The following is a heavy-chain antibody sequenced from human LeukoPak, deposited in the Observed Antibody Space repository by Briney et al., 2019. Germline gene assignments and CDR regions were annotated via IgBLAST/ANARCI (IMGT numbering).Heavy chain of an antibody. Sequence: SETLSLTCTVSGNSFGDYYWSWIRQPAGKGLEWIGYIYYSGSTNYNPSLKSRVTISVDTSKNQFSLKLNSVTAADTAVYYCARSVEGYCSGGSCYSYSYYMDVWGKGTTVTVSS. J-gene: IGHJ6*03. V-gene: IGHV4-59*01. D-gene: IGHD2-15*01. CDR2: IYYSGST. CDR3: ARSVEGYCSGGSCYSYSYYMDV. CDR1: GNSFGDYY.